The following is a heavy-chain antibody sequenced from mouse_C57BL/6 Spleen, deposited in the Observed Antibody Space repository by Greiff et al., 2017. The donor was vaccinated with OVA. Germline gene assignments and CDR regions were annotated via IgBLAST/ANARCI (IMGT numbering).Heavy chain of an antibody. CDR3: TRGRYLDYWMDY. Sequence: QVQLQQSGAELVRPGASVTLSCKASGYTFTDYEMHWVKQTPVHGLEWIGAIDPETGGTAYNQKFKGKAILTADKSSSTAYMELRSLTSEDSAVYYCTRGRYLDYWMDYWGQGTSVTVSS. V-gene: IGHV1-15*01. D-gene: IGHD2-13*01. J-gene: IGHJ4*01. CDR1: GYTFTDYE. CDR2: IDPETGGT.